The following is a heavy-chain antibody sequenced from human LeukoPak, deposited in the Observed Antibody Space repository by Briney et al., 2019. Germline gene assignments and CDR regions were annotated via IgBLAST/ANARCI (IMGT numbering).Heavy chain of an antibody. CDR1: GFTFSNYS. CDR3: ARASRAQYYFDY. CDR2: ISSSSYI. V-gene: IGHV3-21*01. J-gene: IGHJ4*02. Sequence: GGSLRLSCAASGFTFSNYSMNWVRQAPGKGLEWVSSISSSSYIYYADSVKGRFTISRDNAKNSLYLQMNSLRAEDTAVYYCARASRAQYYFDYWGQGTLVTVSS.